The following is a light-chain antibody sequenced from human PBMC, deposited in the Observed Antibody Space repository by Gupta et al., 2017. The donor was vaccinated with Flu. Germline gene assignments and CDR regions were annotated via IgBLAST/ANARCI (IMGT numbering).Light chain of an antibody. V-gene: IGKV3-11*01. CDR1: QSVSSY. Sequence: EFVLTRSPPPCPLPPGDRATLSCRASQSVSSYLAWYQQKPGQPPRLLIYDASTRATGIPARFSGSGSGTDFTLSISSLEPADFAVYYCQQRANWLPGLTFGGGTKVEIK. CDR3: QQRANWLPGLT. J-gene: IGKJ4*01. CDR2: DAS.